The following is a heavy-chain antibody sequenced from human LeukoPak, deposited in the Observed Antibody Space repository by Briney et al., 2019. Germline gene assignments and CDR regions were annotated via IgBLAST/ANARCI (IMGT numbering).Heavy chain of an antibody. D-gene: IGHD3-22*01. V-gene: IGHV3-48*01. Sequence: GGSLRLSCAASGFTFSSYSMNWVRQAPGKGLEWVSYISSSGSTIYYADSVKGRFTISRDNAKSSLYLQMNSLRAEDTAVYYCAVHLYYDSSGYRFDPWGQGTLVTVSS. CDR2: ISSSGSTI. J-gene: IGHJ5*02. CDR1: GFTFSSYS. CDR3: AVHLYYDSSGYRFDP.